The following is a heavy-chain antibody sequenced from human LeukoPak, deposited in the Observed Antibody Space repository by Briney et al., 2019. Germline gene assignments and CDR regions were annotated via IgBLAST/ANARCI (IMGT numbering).Heavy chain of an antibody. CDR3: GGFGYEAAVDL. Sequence: GGSLRLSCAASGFTFSSYSMNWVRQAPGKGLGWGSSISSSSSYIYYADTVKGRFTISSDNAKNLLYLQMNSLRGEDTAVYYCGGFGYEAAVDLWGQGTLVTVSS. V-gene: IGHV3-21*01. CDR1: GFTFSSYS. CDR2: ISSSSSYI. D-gene: IGHD6-13*01. J-gene: IGHJ4*02.